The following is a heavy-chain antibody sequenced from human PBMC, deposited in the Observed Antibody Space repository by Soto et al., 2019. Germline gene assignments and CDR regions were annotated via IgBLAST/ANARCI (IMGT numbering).Heavy chain of an antibody. Sequence: GASVKVSCKASGYTFTSYYMHWVRQAPGQGLEWMGIINPSGGSTSYAQKFQGRVTMTRDTSTSTVYMELSSLRSEDTAVYYCARGGQQWLPYYYYVMAVWVHGSTVIVSS. D-gene: IGHD6-19*01. CDR2: INPSGGST. V-gene: IGHV1-46*03. CDR3: ARGGQQWLPYYYYVMAV. CDR1: GYTFTSYY. J-gene: IGHJ6*02.